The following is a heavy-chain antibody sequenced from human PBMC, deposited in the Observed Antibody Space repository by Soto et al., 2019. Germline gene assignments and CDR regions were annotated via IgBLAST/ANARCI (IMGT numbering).Heavy chain of an antibody. CDR2: IYYTGSA. Sequence: TLSLTCTVSGVCIGSVGYSWSWIGQHPGMGREWIGYIYYTGSAYYNPSLKSRLTISVDTSNNQFSLKLSSVTAEDTAVYYCAREAYYYDSSGYFSKYFDSWGQGTRVTVPQ. D-gene: IGHD3-22*01. V-gene: IGHV4-31*03. CDR3: AREAYYYDSSGYFSKYFDS. J-gene: IGHJ4*02. CDR1: GVCIGSVGYS.